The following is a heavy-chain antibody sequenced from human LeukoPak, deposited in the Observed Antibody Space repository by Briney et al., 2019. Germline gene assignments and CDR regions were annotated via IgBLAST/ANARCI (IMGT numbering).Heavy chain of an antibody. V-gene: IGHV4-31*03. CDR3: ARDNNSWYPGAHYAFDI. D-gene: IGHD6-13*01. Sequence: SQTLSLTCTVSGGSISSGGYYWSWIRQHPGKGLEWIGYIYYSGSTYYNPSLKSRVTISVDTSKNQFSLKLSSVTAADTAVYYCARDNNSWYPGAHYAFDIWGQGTMVTVSS. CDR2: IYYSGST. J-gene: IGHJ3*02. CDR1: GGSISSGGYY.